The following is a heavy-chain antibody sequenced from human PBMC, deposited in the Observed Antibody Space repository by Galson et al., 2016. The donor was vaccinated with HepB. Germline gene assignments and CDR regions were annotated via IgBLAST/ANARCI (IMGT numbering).Heavy chain of an antibody. CDR2: IGSRGDT. CDR3: ARGRRSYGMDV. V-gene: IGHV3-13*01. Sequence: SLRLSCATSGFTFSNYDMHWVRQPIGKGLEWVSGIGSRGDTYYPDSVKCRFTISRENAQNSFYLQLNSLRAEDPAVYYCARGRRSYGMDVWGQGTLVTVAS. CDR1: GFTFSNYD. J-gene: IGHJ6*02.